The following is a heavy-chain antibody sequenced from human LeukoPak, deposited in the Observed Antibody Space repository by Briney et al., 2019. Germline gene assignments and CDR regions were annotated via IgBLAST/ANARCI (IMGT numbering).Heavy chain of an antibody. Sequence: ASVKVSCKVSGYTFTDYYMHWVQQAPGKGLEWMGLVDPEDGETIYAEKFQGRVTITADTSIDTAYMELSSLRSEDTAVYYCATGTFRYSGYPSQLPEGYWGQGTLVTVSS. CDR3: ATGTFRYSGYPSQLPEGY. V-gene: IGHV1-69-2*01. CDR2: VDPEDGET. CDR1: GYTFTDYY. D-gene: IGHD5-12*01. J-gene: IGHJ4*02.